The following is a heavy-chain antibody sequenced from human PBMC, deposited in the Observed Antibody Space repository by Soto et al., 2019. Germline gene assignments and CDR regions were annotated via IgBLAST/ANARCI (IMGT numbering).Heavy chain of an antibody. CDR1: GFTFSSYG. J-gene: IGHJ4*02. CDR2: ISYDGSNK. CDR3: AKDRSQLIIKLGPLGY. D-gene: IGHD3-16*01. V-gene: IGHV3-30*18. Sequence: HPVGSLRLSCAASGFTFSSYGMHWVRQAPGKGLEWVAVISYDGSNKYYADSVKGRFTISRDNSKNTLYLQMNSLRAEDTAVYYCAKDRSQLIIKLGPLGYWGQGTLVTVSS.